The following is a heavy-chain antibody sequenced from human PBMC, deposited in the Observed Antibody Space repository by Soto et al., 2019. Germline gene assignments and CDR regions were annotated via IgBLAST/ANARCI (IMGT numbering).Heavy chain of an antibody. CDR1: GGSFSDYY. Sequence: SETLSLTCAVYGGSFSDYYWSWIRQPPGKGLEWIGEINHSGSTNYNPSFKSRVTISVDTSKNQFPLKLSSVTAADTAVYYCSRGVRQPLVRSKYNWVDPWGQGTLITLSS. V-gene: IGHV4-34*01. CDR3: SRGVRQPLVRSKYNWVDP. D-gene: IGHD6-13*01. CDR2: INHSGST. J-gene: IGHJ5*02.